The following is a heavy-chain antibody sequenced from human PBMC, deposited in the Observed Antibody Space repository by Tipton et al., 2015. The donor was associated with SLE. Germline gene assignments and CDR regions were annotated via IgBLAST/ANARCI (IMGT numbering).Heavy chain of an antibody. CDR1: GGSISSHY. D-gene: IGHD3-10*01. Sequence: TLSLTCTVSGGSISSHYWSWIRQPPGKGLEWIGSIYHSGSTYYNPSLQSRVTISVDTSKNQFSLKLSSVTAADTAVYYCARPRRDGWRGGHWFDPWGQGTLVTVSS. V-gene: IGHV4-59*11. J-gene: IGHJ5*02. CDR2: IYHSGST. CDR3: ARPRRDGWRGGHWFDP.